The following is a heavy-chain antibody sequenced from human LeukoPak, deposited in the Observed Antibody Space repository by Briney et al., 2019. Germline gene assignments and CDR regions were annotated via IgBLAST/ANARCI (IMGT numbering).Heavy chain of an antibody. J-gene: IGHJ6*02. CDR3: ARTVSGDYYGMDV. CDR1: GGSISNSY. D-gene: IGHD1-26*01. Sequence: PSETLSLTCTVSGGSISNSYWSWVRQPPGKGLEWIGYTSYSGSTNYNPSLKSRVIMSVDTSTDQFSLRLISVTAADTAVYYCARTVSGDYYGMDVWGQGTTVTVSS. CDR2: TSYSGST. V-gene: IGHV4-59*08.